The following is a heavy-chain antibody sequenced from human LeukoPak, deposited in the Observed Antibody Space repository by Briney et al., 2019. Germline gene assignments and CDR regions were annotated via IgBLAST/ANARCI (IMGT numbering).Heavy chain of an antibody. CDR1: GFIFSNSY. J-gene: IGHJ4*02. CDR3: GLAVDLATYGGFDF. V-gene: IGHV3-11*01. D-gene: IGHD5-18*01. CDR2: MSPDGNSV. Sequence: GGSLRLSCAASGFIFSNSYMGWIRQAPGKGLEWLSYMSPDGNSVYYADSVRGRFTISRDNTKNSLHLQMDSLRVEDTAIFYCGLAVDLATYGGFDFRGQGTLVTVSS.